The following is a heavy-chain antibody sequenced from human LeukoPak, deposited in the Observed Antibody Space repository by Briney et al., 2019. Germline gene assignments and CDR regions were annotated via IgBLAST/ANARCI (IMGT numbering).Heavy chain of an antibody. CDR1: GDPIIGYY. CDR2: IYNSWNT. J-gene: IGHJ3*02. V-gene: IGHV4-59*08. Sequence: SETLSLTCTVSGDPIIGYYWTWLRQPPGKGLEWFRYIYNSWNTNYNPSLKSRVTISVDMSKNQFSLQLSSVTAADTAVYYCARQSCSSTSCPHRNVFDIRGEGTMVTVSP. CDR3: ARQSCSSTSCPHRNVFDI. D-gene: IGHD2-2*01.